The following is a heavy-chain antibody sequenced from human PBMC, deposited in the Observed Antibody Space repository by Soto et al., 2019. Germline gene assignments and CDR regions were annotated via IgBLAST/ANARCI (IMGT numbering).Heavy chain of an antibody. Sequence: WASVKVSFKASGYMFITYGFNWLRQAPGQGLEWMGWMSTSNGDTKTAQKFKGRVKMTSETSTTTVYMELTNLRSDDTAVYYCARACYFATVHRQWWYFDLWGRGTLVTVSS. CDR2: MSTSNGDT. CDR1: GYMFITYG. CDR3: ARACYFATVHRQWWYFDL. J-gene: IGHJ2*01. V-gene: IGHV1-18*01. D-gene: IGHD3-10*01.